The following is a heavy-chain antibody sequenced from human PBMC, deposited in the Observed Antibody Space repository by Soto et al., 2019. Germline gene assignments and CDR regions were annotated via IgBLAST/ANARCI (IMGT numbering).Heavy chain of an antibody. CDR3: ARGTYCGTDCYWTLDF. CDR2: FYYGETT. J-gene: IGHJ4*02. D-gene: IGHD2-21*02. V-gene: IGHV4-59*01. CDR1: GASITDYF. Sequence: QVHLQESGPGLVKPSETLSLTCTVAGASITDYFWTWIRQPPGKGLEWIGYFYYGETTNNKASLTSRFTVSVDTSKSQCSLKVTSVTTADTAVYYCARGTYCGTDCYWTLDFLGQGKMVTVSS.